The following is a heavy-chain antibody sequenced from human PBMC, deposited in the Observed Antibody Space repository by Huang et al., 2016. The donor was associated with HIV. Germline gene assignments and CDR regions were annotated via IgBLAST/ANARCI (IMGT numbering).Heavy chain of an antibody. Sequence: EEQLVQSGAEVKKPGESLKISCEGSGYSFAKYWIGWVRQMPGTGLEWLVIIYPDDSDTRDSPAFQGQVSISADKSSSTAYLQWSSLKASDTAMYYCARLDTARNYYYYGLDVWGQGTSVIVSS. CDR1: GYSFAKYW. J-gene: IGHJ6*02. CDR2: IYPDDSDT. V-gene: IGHV5-51*01. D-gene: IGHD5-18*01. CDR3: ARLDTARNYYYYGLDV.